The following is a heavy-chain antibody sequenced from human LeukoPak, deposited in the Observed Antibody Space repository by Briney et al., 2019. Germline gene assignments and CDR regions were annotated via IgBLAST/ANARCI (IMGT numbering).Heavy chain of an antibody. CDR2: ISGSGGST. J-gene: IGHJ4*02. CDR1: GFTFSSYA. CDR3: AKERGPYYYDSSGYYDPYYFDY. D-gene: IGHD3-22*01. V-gene: IGHV3-23*01. Sequence: GGSLRLSCAASGFTFSSYAMSWVRQAPGKGLEWVSAISGSGGSTYYADSVKGRFTISRDNSKNTLYLQMNSLRAADTAVYYCAKERGPYYYDSSGYYDPYYFDYWGQGTLVTVSS.